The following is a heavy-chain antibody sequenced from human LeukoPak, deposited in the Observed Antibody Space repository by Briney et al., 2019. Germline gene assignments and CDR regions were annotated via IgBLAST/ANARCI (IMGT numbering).Heavy chain of an antibody. D-gene: IGHD3-3*01. Sequence: PPETLSLTCTVSGGSISSGDYYWSWIRQPPGKGLEWIGYIYYSGSTNYNPSLKSRVTISVDTSKNQFSLKLSSVTAADTAVYYCARGATIFGVVPPYWFDPWGQGTLVTVSS. J-gene: IGHJ5*02. CDR3: ARGATIFGVVPPYWFDP. CDR2: IYYSGST. CDR1: GGSISSGDYY. V-gene: IGHV4-61*08.